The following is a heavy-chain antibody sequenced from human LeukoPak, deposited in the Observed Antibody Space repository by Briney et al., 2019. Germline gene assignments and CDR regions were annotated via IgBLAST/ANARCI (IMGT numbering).Heavy chain of an antibody. D-gene: IGHD6-6*01. V-gene: IGHV3-15*01. CDR3: TTDRIGARLFDY. Sequence: GGSLRLSCAASGFTFSNAWMSWVRQAPGKGLEWVGRIKSKTDGGTTDYAAPVKGRFTISRDDSKNTLYLQMNTLKTEDTAVYYRTTDRIGARLFDYWGQGTLVTVSS. CDR1: GFTFSNAW. J-gene: IGHJ4*02. CDR2: IKSKTDGGTT.